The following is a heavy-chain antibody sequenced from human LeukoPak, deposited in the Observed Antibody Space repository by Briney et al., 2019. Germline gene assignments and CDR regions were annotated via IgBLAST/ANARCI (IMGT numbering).Heavy chain of an antibody. CDR2: INPNSGGT. CDR1: GYTFTGYY. J-gene: IGHJ3*02. D-gene: IGHD2-2*01. CDR3: ARAWDCSSTSCYRMAFDI. Sequence: GESLKVSCKASGYTFTGYYMHWVRQAPGQGLEWMGWINPNSGGTNYAQKFQGRVTMTRDTSISTAYMELSRLRSDDTAVYYCARAWDCSSTSCYRMAFDIWGQGTMVTVSS. V-gene: IGHV1-2*02.